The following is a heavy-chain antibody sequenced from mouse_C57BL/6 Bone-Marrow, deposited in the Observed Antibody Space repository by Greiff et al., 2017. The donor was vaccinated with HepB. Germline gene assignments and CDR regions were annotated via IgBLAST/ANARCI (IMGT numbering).Heavy chain of an antibody. CDR2: INPSTGGT. Sequence: EVKLVESGPELVKPGASVKISCKASGYSFTGYYMNWVKQSPERSLEWIGEINPSTGGTTYNQKFKATATLTVDKSSSTAYMQLKSLTSEDSAVYYCARGGPEDYAMDYWGQGTSVTVSS. CDR1: GYSFTGYY. CDR3: ARGGPEDYAMDY. D-gene: IGHD3-3*01. J-gene: IGHJ4*01. V-gene: IGHV1-42*01.